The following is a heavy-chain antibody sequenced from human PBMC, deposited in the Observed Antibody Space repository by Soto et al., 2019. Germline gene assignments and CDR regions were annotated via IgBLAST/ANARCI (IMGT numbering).Heavy chain of an antibody. CDR1: GFIISNAW. Sequence: EVQLVESGGGLVKPGGSLRLPCAASGFIISNAWMTWVRQAPGKGQEWVDRIKRXTXGGTTEYAPPVKGRFTISRDDSXXXXXXXXXXXXXXXXXXXXXXXXXXXXXXDWGQGTLVTVSS. CDR3: XXXXXXXXXD. J-gene: IGHJ4*02. V-gene: IGHV3-15*01. CDR2: IKRXTXGGTT.